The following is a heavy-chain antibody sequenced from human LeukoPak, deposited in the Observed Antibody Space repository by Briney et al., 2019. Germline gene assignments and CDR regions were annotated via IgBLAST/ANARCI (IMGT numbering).Heavy chain of an antibody. CDR1: GFTFSSYW. V-gene: IGHV3-7*03. CDR3: AKDGAWLRFDD. Sequence: SGGSLRLSCAASGFTFSSYWMSWVRQAPGKGLEWVANIKQDGSEKYYVDSVKGRFTISRDNAKNSLYLQMNNLRAEDTAVYYCAKDGAWLRFDDWGQGIFVTVSS. D-gene: IGHD5-12*01. J-gene: IGHJ4*02. CDR2: IKQDGSEK.